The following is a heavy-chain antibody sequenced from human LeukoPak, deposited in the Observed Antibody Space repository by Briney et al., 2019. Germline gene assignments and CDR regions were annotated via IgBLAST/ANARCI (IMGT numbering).Heavy chain of an antibody. Sequence: GVSVKVSCKTSGYTFTNYEINRVRQASGQGLEWMGWMNPNNDNTAYAQKFQGRVTMTRDSSISTAYMELSSLTSEDTAVYYCARTSLYATNHDAFDIWGQGTMVTVSS. CDR2: MNPNNDNT. CDR1: GYTFTNYE. J-gene: IGHJ3*02. CDR3: ARTSLYATNHDAFDI. V-gene: IGHV1-8*01. D-gene: IGHD2-8*01.